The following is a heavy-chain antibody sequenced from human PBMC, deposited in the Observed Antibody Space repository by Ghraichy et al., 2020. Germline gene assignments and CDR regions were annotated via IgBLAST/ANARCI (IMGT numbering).Heavy chain of an antibody. CDR2: ITSSSRTK. D-gene: IGHD4-23*01. J-gene: IGHJ6*02. CDR3: ARGSKVVRFYYYDGMDV. V-gene: IGHV3-48*02. CDR1: GLTLSDYS. Sequence: GKSLNISCVGSGLTLSDYSMNWVRQSPGKGLEWLSYITSSSRTKSYGDSVKGRFTISRDNAQNSLYLQMNNLGDEDTAVYYCARGSKVVRFYYYDGMDVWGQGTTVTVSS.